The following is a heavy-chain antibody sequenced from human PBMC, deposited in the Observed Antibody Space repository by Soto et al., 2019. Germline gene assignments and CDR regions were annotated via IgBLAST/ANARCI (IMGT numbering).Heavy chain of an antibody. Sequence: EVQLVESGGDLVQRGGSLRLSCAASGFTFSNYWMSWVRQAPGKGLEWVANIKGDGRERTYVDSVKARFTISRDNAENSLYLQMNSLRAEDTAVYYCATARHIGPWGQGTLVTVSS. J-gene: IGHJ5*02. D-gene: IGHD2-21*01. V-gene: IGHV3-7*01. CDR2: IKGDGRER. CDR1: GFTFSNYW. CDR3: ATARHIGP.